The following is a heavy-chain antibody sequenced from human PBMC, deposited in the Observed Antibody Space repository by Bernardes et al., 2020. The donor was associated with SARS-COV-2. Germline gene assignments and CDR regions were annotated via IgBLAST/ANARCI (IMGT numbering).Heavy chain of an antibody. V-gene: IGHV3-21*01. D-gene: IGHD3-3*01. CDR2: ISGASSYI. J-gene: IGHJ6*02. CDR3: ARGLDNVWSAYHISHYFYGLDV. CDR1: GFAFDSFT. Sequence: GGSLRLSCAASGFAFDSFTMNWVRQAPGKGLEWVSSISGASSYIYYADSVKGRFTISRDNAKNSLSLQMNSLGVEDTAVYYCARGLDNVWSAYHISHYFYGLDVWGQGTTVIVSS.